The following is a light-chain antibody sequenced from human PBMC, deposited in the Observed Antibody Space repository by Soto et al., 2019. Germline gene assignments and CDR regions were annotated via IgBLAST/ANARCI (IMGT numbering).Light chain of an antibody. CDR3: SSITSSSTLV. V-gene: IGLV2-14*01. CDR1: SSDVGSYNY. CDR2: EVT. J-gene: IGLJ2*01. Sequence: QSVLTQPASVSGSPGQSITISCTGTSSDVGSYNYVSWYQEHPGKAPKLMIREVTNRPSGVSNRFSGSKSGNTASLTISGLQADDEADYYCSSITSSSTLVFGGGTKLTVL.